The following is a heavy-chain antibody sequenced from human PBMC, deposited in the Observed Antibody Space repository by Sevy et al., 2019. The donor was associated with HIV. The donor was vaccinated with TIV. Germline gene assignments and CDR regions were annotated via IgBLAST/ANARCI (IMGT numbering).Heavy chain of an antibody. CDR3: ARDAGYSVGWYPPNY. V-gene: IGHV3-30-3*01. CDR2: ISYDGTSQ. D-gene: IGHD6-19*01. J-gene: IGHJ4*01. CDR1: GFTFSAHA. Sequence: GGSLRLSCAASGFTFSAHAMHWVRQAPGKGLEWVAVISYDGTSQYYADSVRGRFTISRDISRNTLYLQMNSLGAEDTAVYYCARDAGYSVGWYPPNYWGHGTLVTVSS.